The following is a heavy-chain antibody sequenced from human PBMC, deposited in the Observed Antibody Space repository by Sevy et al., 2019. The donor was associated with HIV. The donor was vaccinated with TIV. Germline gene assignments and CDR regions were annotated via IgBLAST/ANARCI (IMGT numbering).Heavy chain of an antibody. D-gene: IGHD2-15*01. CDR2: ISYDGSNK. CDR1: GFTFSSYA. V-gene: IGHV3-30-3*01. Sequence: GGSLRLSCAASGFTFSSYAMHWVRQAPGKGLEWVAVISYDGSNKYYADSVKGRFTISRDNSKNTLYLQMNSLRAEDTAVYYCVRDRGGLYRSDAFDIWGQGTMVTVSS. CDR3: VRDRGGLYRSDAFDI. J-gene: IGHJ3*02.